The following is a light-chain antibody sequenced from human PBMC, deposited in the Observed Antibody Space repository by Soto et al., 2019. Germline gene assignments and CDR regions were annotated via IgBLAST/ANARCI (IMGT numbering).Light chain of an antibody. Sequence: EIVLTQSPGTLSLSPGERATLSCRASQSVSSIYLAWYQQKPGQAPRLLIYGASSRATGIPDRFSGSGAGIDVTLTISKLAPEDFAVYYCQQYGSSRLTFGQGTKVEI. V-gene: IGKV3-20*01. CDR1: QSVSSIY. J-gene: IGKJ1*01. CDR3: QQYGSSRLT. CDR2: GAS.